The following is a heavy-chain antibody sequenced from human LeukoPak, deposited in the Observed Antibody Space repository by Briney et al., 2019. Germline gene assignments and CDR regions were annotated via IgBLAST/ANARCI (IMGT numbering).Heavy chain of an antibody. CDR3: AKAGGADIVATYYDY. D-gene: IGHD5-12*01. V-gene: IGHV3-43D*03. CDR2: ISWDGGST. Sequence: GGSLRLSCAASGFTFDDYAMHWVRQAPGKGLEWVSLISWDGGSTYYADSVKGRFTISRDNSKNSLYLQMNSLRAEDTALYYCAKAGGADIVATYYDYWGQGTLVTVSS. J-gene: IGHJ4*02. CDR1: GFTFDDYA.